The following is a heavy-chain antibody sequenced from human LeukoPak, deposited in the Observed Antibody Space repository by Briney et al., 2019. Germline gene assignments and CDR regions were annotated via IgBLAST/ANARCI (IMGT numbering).Heavy chain of an antibody. CDR3: TKGRHDSSGYSDY. CDR1: GFTFSSYG. J-gene: IGHJ4*02. Sequence: GGSLRLSCAASGFTFSSYGMHWVRQAPGKGLEWVAFIRYDGSNKYYADSVKGRFIISRDNSKNTLYLQMDSLRAEDTAVYYCTKGRHDSSGYSDYWGQGTLVTVSS. CDR2: IRYDGSNK. D-gene: IGHD3-22*01. V-gene: IGHV3-30*02.